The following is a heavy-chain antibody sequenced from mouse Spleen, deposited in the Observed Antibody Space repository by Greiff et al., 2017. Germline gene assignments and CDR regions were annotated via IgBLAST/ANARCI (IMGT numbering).Heavy chain of an antibody. CDR2: IWRGGST. Sequence: VKLMESGPGLVQPSQSLSITCTVSGFSLTSYGVHWVRQSPGKGLEWLGVIWRGGSTDYNAAFMSRLSITKDNSKSQVFFKMNSLQADDTAIYYCAKNSPYDYDDGWYFDVWGTGTTVTVSS. D-gene: IGHD2-4*01. CDR3: AKNSPYDYDDGWYFDV. V-gene: IGHV2-5*01. CDR1: GFSLTSYG. J-gene: IGHJ1*03.